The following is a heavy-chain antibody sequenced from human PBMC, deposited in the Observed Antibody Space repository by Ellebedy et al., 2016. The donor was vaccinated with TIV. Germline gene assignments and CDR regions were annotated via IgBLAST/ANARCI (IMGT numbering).Heavy chain of an antibody. CDR2: VHHSGST. D-gene: IGHD3-9*01. J-gene: IGHJ6*02. Sequence: PSETLSLTCTVSGDSITNYFWTWIRQPPGKGLEWIGYVHHSGSTSYNLSLKSRVTISLDASKSQFSLKLSSVTAADTAVYYCARDPTDVLTGQIYGMDVWGQGTTVTVSS. V-gene: IGHV4-59*01. CDR3: ARDPTDVLTGQIYGMDV. CDR1: GDSITNYF.